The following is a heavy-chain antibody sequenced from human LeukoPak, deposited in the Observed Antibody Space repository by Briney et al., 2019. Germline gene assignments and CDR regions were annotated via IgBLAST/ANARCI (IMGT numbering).Heavy chain of an antibody. CDR3: VCSGGYYSHFEF. CDR1: GGSISSSSYY. V-gene: IGHV4-39*07. J-gene: IGHJ4*02. CDR2: MYYRGTT. Sequence: SETLSLTCTVSGGSISSSSYYWGWIRQPPGKGLEWIGSMYYRGTTYNNPSLKSRVAISVVTPKNQFSLKLSSVTAADTAVYYCVCSGGYYSHFEFWGQGTQVTVSS. D-gene: IGHD3-22*01.